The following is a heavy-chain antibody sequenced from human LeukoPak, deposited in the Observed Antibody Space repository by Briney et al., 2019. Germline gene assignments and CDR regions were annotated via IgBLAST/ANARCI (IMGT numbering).Heavy chain of an antibody. V-gene: IGHV3-9*01. CDR3: AKVQGYSYGFFDY. D-gene: IGHD5-18*01. CDR2: ISWNSGSI. CDR1: GFTFDDYA. Sequence: GGSLRLSCAASGFTFDDYAMHWVRQVPGKCLEWVSGISWNSGSIGYADSVKGRFTISRDNAKNSLYLQMNSLRAEDTALYYCAKVQGYSYGFFDYWGQGTLVTVSS. J-gene: IGHJ4*02.